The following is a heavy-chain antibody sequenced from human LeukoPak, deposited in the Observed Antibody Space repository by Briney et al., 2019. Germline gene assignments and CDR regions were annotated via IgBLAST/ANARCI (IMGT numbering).Heavy chain of an antibody. Sequence: GGSLRLSCAASGFTFSNYAMHWVRQTPGKGLEWVAVISYDGGSKHYADSVKGRFTISRDNSKNTVFLRMNSLRAEDTAVYYCARDLFPGYSIGYHYGYWGQGTRVTVSS. CDR2: ISYDGGSK. V-gene: IGHV3-30*14. D-gene: IGHD5-12*01. J-gene: IGHJ4*02. CDR1: GFTFSNYA. CDR3: ARDLFPGYSIGYHYGY.